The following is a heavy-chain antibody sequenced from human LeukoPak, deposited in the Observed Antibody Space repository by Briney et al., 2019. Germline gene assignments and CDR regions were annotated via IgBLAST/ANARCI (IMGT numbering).Heavy chain of an antibody. CDR2: ISAYNGNT. D-gene: IGHD6-19*01. Sequence: GVSVKVSCKASGYTFTSYGISWVRQAPGQGLEWMGWISAYNGNTNYAQKLQGRVTMTTDTSTSTAYMELRSLRSDDTAVYYCARITSDSSGWYWFYYYYYMDVWGKGTTVTISS. J-gene: IGHJ6*03. CDR1: GYTFTSYG. V-gene: IGHV1-18*01. CDR3: ARITSDSSGWYWFYYYYYMDV.